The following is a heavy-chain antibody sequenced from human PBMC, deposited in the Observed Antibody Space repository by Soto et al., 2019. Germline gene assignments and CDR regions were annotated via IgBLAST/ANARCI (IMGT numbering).Heavy chain of an antibody. V-gene: IGHV4-34*01. J-gene: IGHJ4*02. Sequence: QVQLQQWGAGLLKPSETLSLTCAVYGGSFSGYYWSWIRQPPGKGLEWIGEINHSGSTNYNPSLKSRVTISVDTSKNQFSLKLSSVTAADTAVYYCASEKIYGDQTLKYFDYWGQGTLVTVSS. CDR2: INHSGST. D-gene: IGHD4-17*01. CDR3: ASEKIYGDQTLKYFDY. CDR1: GGSFSGYY.